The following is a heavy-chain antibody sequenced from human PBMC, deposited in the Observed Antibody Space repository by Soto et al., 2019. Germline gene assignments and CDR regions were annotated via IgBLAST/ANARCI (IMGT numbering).Heavy chain of an antibody. CDR1: GFTFSTYS. CDR2: ISSRSDI. Sequence: GGSLRLSCVGSGFTFSTYSINWVRQAPGKGLEWVSSISSRSDIYYADSVKGRFTIFRDNAKNSVSLQMNSLRAEDTAVYYCAREYTAWPLAYGLDVWGQGTTVTVSS. J-gene: IGHJ6*02. V-gene: IGHV3-21*01. CDR3: AREYTAWPLAYGLDV. D-gene: IGHD2-2*02.